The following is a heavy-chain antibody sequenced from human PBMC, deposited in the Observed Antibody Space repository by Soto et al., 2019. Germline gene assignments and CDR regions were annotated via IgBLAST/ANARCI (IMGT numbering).Heavy chain of an antibody. Sequence: GGALRLTCAASGVTVGRNRMHWVRQAPGKGLEWVAVIWSDGSNEYYADSVKGRFTISRDNSQNPMYLQMNSLRGEDTGVYYCARGRIPSAIFDWFDPWGQGTLVPVSS. J-gene: IGHJ5*02. CDR2: IWSDGSNE. CDR3: ARGRIPSAIFDWFDP. D-gene: IGHD2-2*01. CDR1: GVTVGRNR. V-gene: IGHV3-33*01.